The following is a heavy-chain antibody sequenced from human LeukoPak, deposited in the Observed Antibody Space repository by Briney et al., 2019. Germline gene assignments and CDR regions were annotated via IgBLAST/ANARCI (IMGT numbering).Heavy chain of an antibody. D-gene: IGHD4-17*01. CDR2: ISSSSSYI. J-gene: IGHJ4*02. CDR1: GFTFDDYA. Sequence: GGSLRLSCAASGFTFDDYAMHWVRQAPGKGLEWVSSISSSSSYIYYADSVKGRFTISRDNAKNSLYLQMNSLRAEDTAVYYCARDRTSDYGPGYYFDYWGQGTLVTVSS. V-gene: IGHV3-21*01. CDR3: ARDRTSDYGPGYYFDY.